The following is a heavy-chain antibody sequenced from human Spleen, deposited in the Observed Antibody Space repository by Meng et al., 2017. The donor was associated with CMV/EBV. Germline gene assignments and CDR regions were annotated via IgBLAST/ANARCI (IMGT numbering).Heavy chain of an antibody. CDR3: AKMFQVRPRDGMDV. D-gene: IGHD3-10*02. V-gene: IGHV3-23*01. Sequence: GESLKISCAASGFTFSSYAMSWVRQAPGMGLEWVSDLSGSGGSTYYADSVKGRFTISRDNSKNMLYLQMNSLRVEDTAVYYCAKMFQVRPRDGMDVWGQGTTVTVSS. CDR2: LSGSGGST. CDR1: GFTFSSYA. J-gene: IGHJ6*02.